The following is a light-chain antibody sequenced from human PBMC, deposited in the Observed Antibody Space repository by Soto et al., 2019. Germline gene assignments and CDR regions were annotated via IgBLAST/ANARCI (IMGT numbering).Light chain of an antibody. V-gene: IGKV3-11*01. Sequence: ELTQSPAILPLSPGETATLSCRASQSVDKFLAWYQQRPGQPPRLLIFDASSRATGVPVRFSGSGSGTEFTLTISSLESEDSAVYYCQQYSSWPPWTFGQGTKVDIK. CDR1: QSVDKF. CDR3: QQYSSWPPWT. CDR2: DAS. J-gene: IGKJ1*01.